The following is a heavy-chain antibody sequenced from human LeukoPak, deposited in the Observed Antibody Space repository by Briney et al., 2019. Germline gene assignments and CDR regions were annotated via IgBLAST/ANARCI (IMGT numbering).Heavy chain of an antibody. J-gene: IGHJ3*02. V-gene: IGHV7-4-1*02. CDR3: ARVVHPYDYESSGLTYDAFDI. D-gene: IGHD3-22*01. Sequence: ASVKVSCQASGYTLTSYSMNWVRQAPGQGLEWVGWINTNTGNPTYAQGFTGRSVLSLDTSVNTAYLQISSLKAEDTAGYYCARVVHPYDYESSGLTYDAFDIWGQGTMVTVSS. CDR2: INTNTGNP. CDR1: GYTLTSYS.